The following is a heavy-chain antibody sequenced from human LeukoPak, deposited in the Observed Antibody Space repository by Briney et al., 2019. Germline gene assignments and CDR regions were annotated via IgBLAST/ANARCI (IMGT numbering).Heavy chain of an antibody. CDR3: ATGLGHYYDY. V-gene: IGHV3-74*01. D-gene: IGHD3-22*01. Sequence: GESLKISCAASGISFNNYWMHWVRQAPGTGLVWVSRVNSDGSSTVYADSVTDRFTISRDNARTTVYLQMSSLRPDDTATYYCATGLGHYYDYWGQGTLVIVSS. CDR2: VNSDGSST. J-gene: IGHJ4*02. CDR1: GISFNNYW.